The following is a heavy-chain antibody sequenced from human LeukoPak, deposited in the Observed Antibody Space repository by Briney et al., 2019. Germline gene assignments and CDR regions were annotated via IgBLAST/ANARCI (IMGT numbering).Heavy chain of an antibody. CDR1: GSTFSTYN. Sequence: GGSLRLSCAASGSTFSTYNMNWVRQAPGKGLEWVSFISSSSSTMYYTDSVKGRFTISRDNAKNSLYLQMNSLRAEDTAVYYCARSKEGTSGSGRPFDYWGQGTLVTVSS. CDR3: ARSKEGTSGSGRPFDY. J-gene: IGHJ4*02. CDR2: ISSSSSTM. V-gene: IGHV3-48*04. D-gene: IGHD3-10*01.